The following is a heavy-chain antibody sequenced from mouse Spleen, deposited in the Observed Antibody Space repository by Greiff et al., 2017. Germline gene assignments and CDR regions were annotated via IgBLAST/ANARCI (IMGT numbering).Heavy chain of an antibody. Sequence: LQESGAELVRPGTSVKVSCKASGYAFTNYLIEWVKQRPGQGLEWIGVINPGSGGTNYNEKFKGKATLTADKSSSTAYMQLSSLTSDDSAVYFCAREGEVRRAAWFAYWGQGTLVTVSA. J-gene: IGHJ3*01. CDR1: GYAFTNYL. CDR3: AREGEVRRAAWFAY. V-gene: IGHV1-54*01. D-gene: IGHD2-14*01. CDR2: INPGSGGT.